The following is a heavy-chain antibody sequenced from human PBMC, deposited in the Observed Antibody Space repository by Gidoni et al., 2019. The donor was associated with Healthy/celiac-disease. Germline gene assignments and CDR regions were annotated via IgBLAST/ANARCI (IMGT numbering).Heavy chain of an antibody. J-gene: IGHJ4*02. CDR3: AREGLRYFDWLLSPFDY. V-gene: IGHV4-34*01. CDR2: INPSGST. D-gene: IGHD3-9*01. CDR1: GGSFSAHY. Sequence: QVQLQQWGAGPLKPSETLSPTCAVDGGSFSAHYWSWIRPPPGKGLEWIGEINPSGSTNYNPSLKSRVTISVDTSKNQFSLKLISVTAADTAVYYCAREGLRYFDWLLSPFDYWSQGTLVTVSS.